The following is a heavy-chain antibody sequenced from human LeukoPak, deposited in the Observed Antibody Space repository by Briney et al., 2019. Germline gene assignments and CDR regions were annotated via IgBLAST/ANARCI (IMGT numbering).Heavy chain of an antibody. CDR2: ISYDGSNK. V-gene: IGHV3-30*18. CDR1: GFTFSSYG. Sequence: PGRSLRLSCAASGFTFSSYGMQWVRQAPGKGLEWVAVISYDGSNKYYADSVKGRFTISRDNSKNTLYLQMNSLRAEDTAVYYCAKDLYYYDSSGSYFDYWGQGTLVTVSS. J-gene: IGHJ4*02. D-gene: IGHD3-22*01. CDR3: AKDLYYYDSSGSYFDY.